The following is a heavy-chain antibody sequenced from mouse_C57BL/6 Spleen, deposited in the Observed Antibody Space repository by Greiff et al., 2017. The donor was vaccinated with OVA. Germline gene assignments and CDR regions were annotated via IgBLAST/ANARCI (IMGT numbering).Heavy chain of an antibody. D-gene: IGHD4-1*02. CDR1: GYTFTDYY. V-gene: IGHV1-26*01. CDR3: ASQLGRGY. J-gene: IGHJ2*01. CDR2: INPNNGGT. Sequence: DVKLQQSGPELVKPGASVKISCKASGYTFTDYYMNWVKQSHGKSLEWIGDINPNNGGTSYNQKFKGKATLTVDKSSSTAYMELRSLTSEDSAVYYCASQLGRGYWGQGTTLTVSS.